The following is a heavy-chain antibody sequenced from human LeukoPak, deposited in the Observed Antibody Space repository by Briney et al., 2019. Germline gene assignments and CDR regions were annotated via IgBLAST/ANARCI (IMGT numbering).Heavy chain of an antibody. V-gene: IGHV3-23*01. J-gene: IGHJ4*02. D-gene: IGHD1-26*01. Sequence: GGSLRPSCAASGFTFSTYAMTWVRQAPGKGLEWVSGISAGGDRTYYADSVKGRFTISRDNSKNTLYLQMNSPRAEDTAEYYCARSTVGTSCCTAVDYWGQGTLVTVSS. CDR1: GFTFSTYA. CDR2: ISAGGDRT. CDR3: ARSTVGTSCCTAVDY.